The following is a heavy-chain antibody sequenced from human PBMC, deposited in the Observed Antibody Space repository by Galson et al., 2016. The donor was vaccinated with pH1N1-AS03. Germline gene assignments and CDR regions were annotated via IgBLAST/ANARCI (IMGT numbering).Heavy chain of an antibody. V-gene: IGHV2-5*02. CDR3: ALPNSGGNAFEI. Sequence: PALVKPTQTLTLTCSVSGVSVTSSGVGVGWFRQPPGKALEWLALVHWDETRRYSPSLKNRLTTTKDSSKNQVVLTVTSVDPMDIATYFCALPNSGGNAFEIWGPGTMVTVSS. J-gene: IGHJ3*02. CDR1: GVSVTSSGVG. D-gene: IGHD2/OR15-2a*01. CDR2: VHWDETR.